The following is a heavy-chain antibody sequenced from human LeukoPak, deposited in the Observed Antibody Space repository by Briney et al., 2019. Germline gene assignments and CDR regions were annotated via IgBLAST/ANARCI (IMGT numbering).Heavy chain of an antibody. V-gene: IGHV4-61*01. CDR3: ARATPSGGYYYYYGMDV. J-gene: IGHJ6*02. Sequence: SETLSLTCTVSGGSVSSGSYYWSWIRQPPGKGLEWIGYIYYSGSTNYNPSLKSRVTISVDTSKNQFSLKLSSVTAADTAVYYCARATPSGGYYYYYGMDVWGQGTTVTVSS. D-gene: IGHD3-10*01. CDR2: IYYSGST. CDR1: GGSVSSGSYY.